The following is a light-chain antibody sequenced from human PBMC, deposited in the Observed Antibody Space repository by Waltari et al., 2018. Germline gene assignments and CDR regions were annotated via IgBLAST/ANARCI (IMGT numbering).Light chain of an antibody. Sequence: EIVTTQSPATLSVYPGERAILSCRASQSVSSNLAWYQQKPGQAPRLLIYGASTRATGIPARFSGSGSGTEFTLTISSLQSEDFAVYYCQQYNDWPPWTFGQGTKVEI. J-gene: IGKJ1*01. V-gene: IGKV3-15*01. CDR3: QQYNDWPPWT. CDR2: GAS. CDR1: QSVSSN.